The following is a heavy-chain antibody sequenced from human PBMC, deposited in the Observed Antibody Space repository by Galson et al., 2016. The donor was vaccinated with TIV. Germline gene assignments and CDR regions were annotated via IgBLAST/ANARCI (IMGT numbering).Heavy chain of an antibody. Sequence: QSGAEVKKPGQSLKISCKVSGYSFTSNWIGWVRQTPGKGLEWMGIMYPADSDTRYSPSFQGQVTISADESISTAYLQWSSLRASASAMYYCVRAPGYSGYSYGYFDAWGQGTRVTVSS. D-gene: IGHD5-12*01. V-gene: IGHV5-51*03. CDR1: GYSFTSNW. J-gene: IGHJ4*02. CDR2: MYPADSDT. CDR3: VRAPGYSGYSYGYFDA.